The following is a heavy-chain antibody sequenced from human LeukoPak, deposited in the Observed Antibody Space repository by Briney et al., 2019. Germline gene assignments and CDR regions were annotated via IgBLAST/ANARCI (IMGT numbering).Heavy chain of an antibody. CDR1: GFTFSTYW. CDR2: INSGGTTT. CDR3: ATSNWFDP. D-gene: IGHD2-2*01. Sequence: GGSLRLSCAASGFTFSTYWMHWVRQAPGKGLVWVSRINSGGTTTNHADSMKGRFTISRDNAKNTLYLQMNSLRGEDTAVYYCATSNWFDPWGQGTLVTVSS. J-gene: IGHJ5*02. V-gene: IGHV3-74*01.